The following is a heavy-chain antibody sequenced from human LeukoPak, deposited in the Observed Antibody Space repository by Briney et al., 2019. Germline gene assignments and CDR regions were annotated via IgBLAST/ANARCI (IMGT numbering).Heavy chain of an antibody. Sequence: GGSLRLSCAVSGFIFSDYGFHWGPQAPGKGLEWVAVTRFDGSIKQYADSVKGRFTISRDDSKNTLYLQMNCLKSEDTAVYYCARWGGTRQYYFDYWGQGTLVTVSS. J-gene: IGHJ4*02. CDR1: GFIFSDYG. CDR3: ARWGGTRQYYFDY. V-gene: IGHV3-33*01. D-gene: IGHD1-1*01. CDR2: TRFDGSIK.